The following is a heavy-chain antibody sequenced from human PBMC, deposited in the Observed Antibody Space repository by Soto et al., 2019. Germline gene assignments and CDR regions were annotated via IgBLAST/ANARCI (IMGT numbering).Heavy chain of an antibody. J-gene: IGHJ5*02. V-gene: IGHV1-8*02. CDR3: ARAGTTMVPGDWFDP. CDR1: GYTFTSYA. D-gene: IGHD3-10*01. CDR2: MNPNSGNT. Sequence: GASVKVSSKASGYTFTSYAIHWVRQAPGQGLEWMGWMNPNSGNTGYAQKFQGRVTMTRNTSISTAYMELSSLRSEDTAVYYCARAGTTMVPGDWFDPWGQGTLVTVSS.